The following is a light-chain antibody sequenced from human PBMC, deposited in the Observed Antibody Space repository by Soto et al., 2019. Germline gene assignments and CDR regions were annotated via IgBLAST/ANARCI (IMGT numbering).Light chain of an antibody. Sequence: EIVLTQSPGTLSLSPGDRATLSCRASQSVGTYLVWYQQKPGQAPRLLIYDASTRATGIPARVSGSGSGTDFTLTISSLEPEDFAVYYCQHRIDWPLTFGGGTKVEIK. CDR3: QHRIDWPLT. CDR2: DAS. V-gene: IGKV3-11*01. J-gene: IGKJ4*01. CDR1: QSVGTY.